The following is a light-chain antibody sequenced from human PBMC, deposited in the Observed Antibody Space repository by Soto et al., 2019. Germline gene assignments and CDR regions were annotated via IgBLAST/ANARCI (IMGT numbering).Light chain of an antibody. J-gene: IGLJ3*02. CDR3: GTWDSSLRKV. Sequence: QSVLTQPPSVSAAPGQMVTISCSGSSSNIGNNYVSWYQQLPGTAPKLLIYDNNKRPSGIPDRFSGSKSGTSATLGITGLQTGDEADYYCGTWDSSLRKVFGGGTKVTVL. CDR2: DNN. CDR1: SSNIGNNY. V-gene: IGLV1-51*01.